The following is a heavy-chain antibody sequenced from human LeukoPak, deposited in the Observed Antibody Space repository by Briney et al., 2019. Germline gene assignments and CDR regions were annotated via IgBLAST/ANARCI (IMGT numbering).Heavy chain of an antibody. V-gene: IGHV3-15*01. CDR2: IKSESDGGTP. J-gene: IGHJ4*02. CDR3: TTDDYDILTGDYFFDS. D-gene: IGHD3-9*01. CDR1: GFTFSCAW. Sequence: GGALRLSCTASGFTFSCAWMSWVRQAPGKGLEWVGRIKSESDGGTPDYAAPVKGRFTISRDDSKNTLYLQMNSLKTADTGVYYCTTDDYDILTGDYFFDSWGQGTLVTASS.